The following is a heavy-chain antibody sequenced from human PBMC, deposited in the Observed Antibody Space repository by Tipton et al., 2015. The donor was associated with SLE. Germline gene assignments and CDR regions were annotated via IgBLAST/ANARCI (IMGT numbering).Heavy chain of an antibody. CDR1: GVTFSHCN. CDR3: ARSNDFWTRPPVTRYYHFYGLDV. CDR2: ISYDGSNK. V-gene: IGHV3-30*03. Sequence: AVSGVTFSHCNIHWVRQAPGKGLEWVAVISYDGSNKYYGDSVKGRFTISRDNSKNTLHLQMNGLRAEDTAVYYCARSNDFWTRPPVTRYYHFYGLDVWGQGTTVTVSS. J-gene: IGHJ6*02. D-gene: IGHD3-3*01.